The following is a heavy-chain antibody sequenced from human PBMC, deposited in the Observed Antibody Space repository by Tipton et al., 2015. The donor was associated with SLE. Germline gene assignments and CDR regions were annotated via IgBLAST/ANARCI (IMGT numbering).Heavy chain of an antibody. Sequence: GLVKPSETLSLTCTVSGDSISSRSYHWGWIRQPPGKGLEWIGSIFYSGRTSYNPSLQSRVTISVDTSKNQFSLKLNSVTASDTAVYYCARQMGLLWFGESNWFDPWGQGTLVTVSS. D-gene: IGHD3-10*01. CDR3: ARQMGLLWFGESNWFDP. J-gene: IGHJ5*02. CDR2: IFYSGRT. V-gene: IGHV4-39*01. CDR1: GDSISSRSYH.